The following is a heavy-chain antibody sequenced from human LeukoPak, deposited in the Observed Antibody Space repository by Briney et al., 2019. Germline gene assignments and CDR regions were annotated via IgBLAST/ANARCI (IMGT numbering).Heavy chain of an antibody. CDR1: GYTFSSYG. Sequence: PGGSLRLSCAASGYTFSSYGMHWVRQAPGKGLEWVAVISYDGSNKYYADSVKGRFTISRDNSKNTLYLQMNSLRAEDTAVYYCAKDLIKYSGSYYYFDYWGQGTLVTVSS. V-gene: IGHV3-30*18. J-gene: IGHJ4*02. CDR3: AKDLIKYSGSYYYFDY. D-gene: IGHD1-26*01. CDR2: ISYDGSNK.